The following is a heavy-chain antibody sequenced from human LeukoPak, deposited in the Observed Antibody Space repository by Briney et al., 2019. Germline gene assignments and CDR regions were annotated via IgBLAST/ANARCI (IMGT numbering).Heavy chain of an antibody. CDR3: ATGVATVDKNYYYGMDV. Sequence: GASVKVSCKVSGYTLTELSMHWVRQAPGKGLEWMGGFDPEDGETIYAQKFQGRVTMTEDTSTDTAYMELSSLRSEDTAVYYCATGVATVDKNYYYGMDVWGQGTTVTVSS. V-gene: IGHV1-24*01. CDR2: FDPEDGET. CDR1: GYTLTELS. D-gene: IGHD5-12*01. J-gene: IGHJ6*02.